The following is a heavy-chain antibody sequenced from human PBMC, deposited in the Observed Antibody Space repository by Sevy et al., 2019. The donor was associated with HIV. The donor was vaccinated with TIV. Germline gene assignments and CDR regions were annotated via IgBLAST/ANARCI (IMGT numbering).Heavy chain of an antibody. CDR3: AKGREQGYYYGMDV. V-gene: IGHV3-23*01. J-gene: IGHJ6*02. D-gene: IGHD1-26*01. CDR2: IGGSGGTT. Sequence: GGSLRLSCAASGFTFSSYAMTWVRQAPGKGLEWVSVIGGSGGTTYSADSVKGRFTISRDNSKNTLYLQMNSLRAEDTAVYYCAKGREQGYYYGMDVWGQGTTVTVSS. CDR1: GFTFSSYA.